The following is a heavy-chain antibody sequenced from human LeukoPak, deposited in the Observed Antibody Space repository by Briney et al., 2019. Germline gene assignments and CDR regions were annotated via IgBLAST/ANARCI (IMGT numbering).Heavy chain of an antibody. CDR2: IYYSGST. Sequence: SETLSLTCTVSGGSISSSSYYWGWIRQPPGKGLEWIGSIYYSGSTYYSPSLKSRVTISVDTSKNQFSLKLSSVTAADTAVYYCASDHESYPFDYWGQGTLVTVSS. CDR1: GGSISSSSYY. J-gene: IGHJ4*02. D-gene: IGHD5-18*01. CDR3: ASDHESYPFDY. V-gene: IGHV4-39*01.